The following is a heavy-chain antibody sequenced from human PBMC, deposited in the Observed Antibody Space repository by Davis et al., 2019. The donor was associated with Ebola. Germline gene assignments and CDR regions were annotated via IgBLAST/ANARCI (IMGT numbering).Heavy chain of an antibody. CDR2: INPNSGGT. V-gene: IGHV1-2*02. CDR1: GYTFTGYY. J-gene: IGHJ1*01. CDR3: ARAHYYDSSGYFPTAYEYFQH. Sequence: ASVKVSCKASGYTFTGYYMHWVRQAPGQGLEWMGWINPNSGGTNYAQKFQGRVTMTRDTSISTAYMELSRLRSDDTAVYYCARAHYYDSSGYFPTAYEYFQHWGQGTLVTVSS. D-gene: IGHD3-22*01.